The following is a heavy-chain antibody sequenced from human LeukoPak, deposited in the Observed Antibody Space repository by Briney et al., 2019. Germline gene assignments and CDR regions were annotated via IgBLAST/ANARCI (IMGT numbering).Heavy chain of an antibody. CDR2: INPNSGGT. J-gene: IGHJ6*03. V-gene: IGHV1-2*02. CDR1: GYTLTGYY. CDR3: ARGGRGSYSPDGYYYYYMDV. Sequence: ASVKVSCKASGYTLTGYYMHWVRRAPGQGLEWMGWINPNSGGTNYAQKFQGRVTMTRDTSISTAYMELSRLRSDDTAVYYCARGGRGSYSPDGYYYYYMDVWGKGTTVTVSS. D-gene: IGHD1-26*01.